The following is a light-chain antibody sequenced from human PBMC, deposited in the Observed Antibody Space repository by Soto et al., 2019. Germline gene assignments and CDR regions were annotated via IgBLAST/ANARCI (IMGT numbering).Light chain of an antibody. CDR3: TSYTSSSTLDV. CDR1: SSDVGGYNY. CDR2: EVS. V-gene: IGLV2-14*01. Sequence: QSVLTQPASVSGSPGQSITISCTGTSSDVGGYNYVSWYQQHPGKAPKLMIYEVSNRPLGVSNRFSGSKSGNTASLTISGLQAEDEADYYCTSYTSSSTLDVFGTGTRSPP. J-gene: IGLJ1*01.